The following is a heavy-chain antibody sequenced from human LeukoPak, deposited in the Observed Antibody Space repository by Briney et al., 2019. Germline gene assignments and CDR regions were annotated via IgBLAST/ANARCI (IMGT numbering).Heavy chain of an antibody. CDR3: AKSNGYGLVGI. CDR2: INYRGST. Sequence: SETLSLTCTVSNASISSNTYYRAWIRQPPGKGLEYIGSINYRGSTYYNPSLKSRVTLSVDTSKNQFSLKLNSVTAADTAVYYCAKSNGYGLVGIWGQGTMVTVSS. J-gene: IGHJ3*02. CDR1: NASISSNTYY. V-gene: IGHV4-39*07. D-gene: IGHD3-10*01.